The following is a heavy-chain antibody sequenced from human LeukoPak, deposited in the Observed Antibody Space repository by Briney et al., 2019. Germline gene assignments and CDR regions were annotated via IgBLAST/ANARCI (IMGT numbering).Heavy chain of an antibody. D-gene: IGHD3-3*01. CDR2: ISGSGGST. V-gene: IGHV3-23*01. CDR1: GFTFSSYA. Sequence: PGGSLRLSCAASGFTFSSYAMSWVRQAPGKGLEWVSAISGSGGSTYYADSVKGRFTISRDNSKNTLYLQMNSLRAEDTAVYYCASGVVIMREGYFDYWGQGTLVTVSS. J-gene: IGHJ4*02. CDR3: ASGVVIMREGYFDY.